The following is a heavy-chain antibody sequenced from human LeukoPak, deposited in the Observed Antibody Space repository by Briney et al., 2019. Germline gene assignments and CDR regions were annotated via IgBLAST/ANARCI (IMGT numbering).Heavy chain of an antibody. CDR1: GGSISSYY. CDR2: IYYSGST. J-gene: IGHJ1*01. D-gene: IGHD3-10*01. V-gene: IGHV4-59*01. CDR3: ARGQGSGSYRYFQH. Sequence: PSETLSLTCTVSGGSISSYYWSWIRQPPGKGLEWIGYIYYSGSTNYNPSLKSRVTISVDTSKNQFSLKLSSVTAADTAVYYCARGQGSGSYRYFQHWGQGTLVTVSS.